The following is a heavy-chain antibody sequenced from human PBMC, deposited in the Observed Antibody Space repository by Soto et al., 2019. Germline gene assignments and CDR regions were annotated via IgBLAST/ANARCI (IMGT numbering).Heavy chain of an antibody. CDR1: GGTFISYA. J-gene: IGHJ6*02. CDR2: IIPIFGTA. V-gene: IGHV1-69*13. Sequence: ASVKVSCKASGGTFISYAISWVRQAPGQGLEWMGGIIPIFGTANYAQKFQGRVTITADESTSTAYMELSSLRSEDTAVYYCARVGITILGVDHSSYYSGMDVGGQGPTATAPS. D-gene: IGHD3-3*01. CDR3: ARVGITILGVDHSSYYSGMDV.